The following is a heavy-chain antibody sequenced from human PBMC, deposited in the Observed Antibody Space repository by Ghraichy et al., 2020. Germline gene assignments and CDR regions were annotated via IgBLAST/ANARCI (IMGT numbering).Heavy chain of an antibody. J-gene: IGHJ6*03. CDR1: GFTFSTYA. Sequence: GGSLRLSCAASGFTFSTYAMSWVRQAPGKGLEWVSLISGSGGSTYYADSVKGRFTISRDNSKNTLYLQLNSLRAEDTAVYYCAKKGVQGIDYYYNCMDVWGKGTTVTVSS. CDR3: AKKGVQGIDYYYNCMDV. V-gene: IGHV3-23*01. CDR2: ISGSGGST. D-gene: IGHD6-13*01.